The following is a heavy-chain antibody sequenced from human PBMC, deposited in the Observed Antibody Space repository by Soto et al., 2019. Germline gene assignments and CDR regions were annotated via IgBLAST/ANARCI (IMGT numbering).Heavy chain of an antibody. J-gene: IGHJ4*02. CDR1: GGSISSGWYY. CDR3: ASSRGSSRIAAAPPGRDYFDD. D-gene: IGHD6-13*01. CDR2: TYYSGST. Sequence: PXETLSLPWTVSGGSISSGWYYWSWIRQHPGKVLEWIVYTYYSGSTYYNPSLKSRVTISVDTSKNQFSLKLSSVTAADTAVYYCASSRGSSRIAAAPPGRDYFDDWGQGTLVTVSS. V-gene: IGHV4-31*02.